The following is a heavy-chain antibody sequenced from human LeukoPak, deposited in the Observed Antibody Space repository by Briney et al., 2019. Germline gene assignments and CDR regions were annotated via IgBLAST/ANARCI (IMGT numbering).Heavy chain of an antibody. J-gene: IGHJ5*02. V-gene: IGHV4-30-2*01. D-gene: IGHD3-10*01. Sequence: NPSVTLSLTCAVSGGSISSGGYSWSWIRQPPGRGLEWIRYIYQSGSTYYNPSLKSRVTISVDRSKNQFSLKLSSVTAADTAVYYCARGYGTMVRGVIISPWFDPWGQGTLVTVSS. CDR2: IYQSGST. CDR1: GGSISSGGYS. CDR3: ARGYGTMVRGVIISPWFDP.